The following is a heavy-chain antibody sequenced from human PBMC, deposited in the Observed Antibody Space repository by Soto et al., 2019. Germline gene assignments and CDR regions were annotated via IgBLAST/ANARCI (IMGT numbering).Heavy chain of an antibody. Sequence: QVQLVQSGAEVKKPGSSVKVSCKASGGTFSSYAISWVRQAPGQGLEWMGGIIPIFGTANYAQKFQGRVTITADESTSTAYMELSSLRSEDTAVYYCARARRSGYEPRSYYYYGMDVWGQGTTVTVSS. J-gene: IGHJ6*02. D-gene: IGHD5-12*01. CDR3: ARARRSGYEPRSYYYYGMDV. V-gene: IGHV1-69*12. CDR1: GGTFSSYA. CDR2: IIPIFGTA.